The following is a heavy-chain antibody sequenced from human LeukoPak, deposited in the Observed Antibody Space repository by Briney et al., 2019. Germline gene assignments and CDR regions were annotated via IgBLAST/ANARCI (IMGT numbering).Heavy chain of an antibody. Sequence: PGGSLRLSCAASGFTFSRYWMHWFRQAPGKGLVWVSRINSDGSYTDYADSVQGRFTISRDDAKNTLYLQMNSLRAEDTAVYYCVRGSNDWSGIDYWGQGTLVTVSS. V-gene: IGHV3-74*01. CDR1: GFTFSRYW. CDR3: VRGSNDWSGIDY. D-gene: IGHD3-16*01. CDR2: INSDGSYT. J-gene: IGHJ4*02.